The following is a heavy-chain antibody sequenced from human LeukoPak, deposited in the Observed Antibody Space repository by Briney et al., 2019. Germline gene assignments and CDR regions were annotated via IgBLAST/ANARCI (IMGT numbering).Heavy chain of an antibody. Sequence: GGSLRLSCATSGFTFSSYAMNWFRQAPGKGLEWVSVVSGSGTTTYYADSVKGRFTISRDNSKNTLYLQMNSLRSEDTAVYYCAKGRIAAASTNWFDPWGQGTLVTVSS. CDR1: GFTFSSYA. CDR3: AKGRIAAASTNWFDP. CDR2: VSGSGTTT. J-gene: IGHJ5*02. D-gene: IGHD6-13*01. V-gene: IGHV3-23*01.